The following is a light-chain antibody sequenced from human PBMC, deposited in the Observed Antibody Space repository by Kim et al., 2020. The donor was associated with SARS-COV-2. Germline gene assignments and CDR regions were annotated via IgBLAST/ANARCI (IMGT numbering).Light chain of an antibody. CDR1: VLAKKY. CDR3: YSAADNNLV. J-gene: IGLJ3*02. V-gene: IGLV3-27*01. CDR2: KDS. Sequence: SVSPGPTARITCSGDVLAKKYARWFQQKPGQAPVLVIYKDSERPSGIPERFSGSSSGTTVTLTISGAQVEDEADYYCYSAADNNLVFGGGTKLTVL.